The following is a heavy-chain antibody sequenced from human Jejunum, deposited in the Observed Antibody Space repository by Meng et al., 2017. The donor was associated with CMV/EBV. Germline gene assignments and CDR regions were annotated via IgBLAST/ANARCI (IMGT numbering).Heavy chain of an antibody. V-gene: IGHV4-39*07. CDR1: GGSTSSSSYY. J-gene: IGHJ4*02. D-gene: IGHD3-9*01. CDR3: ARDRPTGYYPNASFDY. CDR2: IYYSGST. Sequence: QLQLQESGPGLVKPSETLSLTCSVSGGSTSSSSYYWGWIRQPPGKGLEWIGSIYYSGSTYYNLSLKSRVTISIDTSKNQFSLKLSSVTAADTAVYYCARDRPTGYYPNASFDYWGQGTLLNVSS.